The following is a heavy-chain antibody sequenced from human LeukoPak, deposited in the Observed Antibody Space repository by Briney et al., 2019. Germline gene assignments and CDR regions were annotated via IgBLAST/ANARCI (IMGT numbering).Heavy chain of an antibody. D-gene: IGHD4-11*01. CDR1: GGSLSSSSYY. V-gene: IGHV4-39*01. CDR2: IYYSGNT. J-gene: IGHJ6*03. CDR3: ASHLQYYYYYMDV. Sequence: SETLSLTCTVSGGSLSSSSYYWGWTRQPPGKGLEWIGSIYYSGNTYYNPSLKSRVTISVDTSKNQFSLKLSSVTAADAAVYYCASHLQYYYYYMDVWGKGTTVTVSS.